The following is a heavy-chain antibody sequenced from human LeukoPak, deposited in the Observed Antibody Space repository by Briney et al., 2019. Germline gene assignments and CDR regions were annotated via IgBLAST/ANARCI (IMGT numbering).Heavy chain of an antibody. CDR2: IWYDGSNK. J-gene: IGHJ4*02. V-gene: IGHV3-30*02. CDR1: GFTFSSYG. D-gene: IGHD7-27*01. Sequence: GGSLRLSCAASGFTFSSYGMHWVRQAPGKGLEWVAVIWYDGSNKYYADSVKGRFTISRDNSKNTLYLQMNSLRAEDTALYYCAKENRLGNFDYWGQGTLVTVSS. CDR3: AKENRLGNFDY.